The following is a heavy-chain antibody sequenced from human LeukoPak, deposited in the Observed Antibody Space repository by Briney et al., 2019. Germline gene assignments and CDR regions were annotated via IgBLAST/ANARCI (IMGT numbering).Heavy chain of an antibody. CDR2: IYYSGST. D-gene: IGHD3-22*01. CDR3: ARAYDSSGYTADGFDY. J-gene: IGHJ4*02. CDR1: GGSISSSSYY. Sequence: SETLSLTCIVSGGSISSSSYYWGWIRQPPGKGLEWIGSIYYSGSTYYNPSLKSRVTISVDTSKNQFSLKLSSVTAADTAVYYCARAYDSSGYTADGFDYWGQGTLVTVSS. V-gene: IGHV4-39*01.